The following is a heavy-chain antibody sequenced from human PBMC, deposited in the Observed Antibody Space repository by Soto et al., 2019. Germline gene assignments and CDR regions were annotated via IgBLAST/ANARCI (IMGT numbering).Heavy chain of an antibody. V-gene: IGHV4-61*08. CDR2: IYYSGST. Sequence: PSETLSLTCTVSGGSISSGGYYWSWIRQPPGKGLEWIGYIYYSGSTNYNPSLKSRVTISVDTSKNQFSLKLSSVTAADTAVYYCARGWSYPYYYDMDVWGQGTTVTVSS. CDR3: ARGWSYPYYYDMDV. CDR1: GGSISSGGYY. D-gene: IGHD1-26*01. J-gene: IGHJ6*02.